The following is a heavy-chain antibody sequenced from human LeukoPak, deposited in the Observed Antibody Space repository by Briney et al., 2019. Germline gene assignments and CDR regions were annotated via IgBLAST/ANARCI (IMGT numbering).Heavy chain of an antibody. CDR2: ISGSGGST. V-gene: IGHV3-23*01. CDR1: GFTFSSYA. CDR3: AKDPNYGSISYLDY. J-gene: IGHJ4*02. Sequence: GGSLRLSCAASGFTFSSYAMSWVRQAPGKGLEWASAISGSGGSTYYADSVKGRFTISRDNSKNTLYLQMNSLRAEDTAVYYCAKDPNYGSISYLDYWGQGTLVTVSS. D-gene: IGHD3-10*01.